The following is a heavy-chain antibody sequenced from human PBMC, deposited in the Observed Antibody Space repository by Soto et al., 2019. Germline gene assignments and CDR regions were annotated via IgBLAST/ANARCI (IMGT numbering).Heavy chain of an antibody. Sequence: QVQLQQWGAGLLKPSETLSLTCAVYGGSFSGYYWSWIRQPPGKGLEWIGEINHSGSTNYNPSLKSLVSISVDTSKHQCALKLSSVTAADTAVYYCARGHRRYYGSGGPSPNGMDVWGQGTTVTVSS. V-gene: IGHV4-34*01. D-gene: IGHD3-10*01. J-gene: IGHJ6*02. CDR1: GGSFSGYY. CDR3: ARGHRRYYGSGGPSPNGMDV. CDR2: INHSGST.